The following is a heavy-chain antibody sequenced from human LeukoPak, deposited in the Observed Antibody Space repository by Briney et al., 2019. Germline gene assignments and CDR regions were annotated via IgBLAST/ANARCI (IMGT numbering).Heavy chain of an antibody. CDR2: ISGSGGST. D-gene: IGHD3-10*01. CDR1: GFTFSSYA. V-gene: IGHV3-23*01. CDR3: AKRGPGSPESGKYYFDY. Sequence: GGSLRLSCAASGFTFSSYAMSWVRQAPGKGLKWVSAISGSGGSTYYADSVKGRFTISRDNSKNTLYLQMNSLRAEDTAVYYCAKRGPGSPESGKYYFDYWGQGTLVTVSS. J-gene: IGHJ4*02.